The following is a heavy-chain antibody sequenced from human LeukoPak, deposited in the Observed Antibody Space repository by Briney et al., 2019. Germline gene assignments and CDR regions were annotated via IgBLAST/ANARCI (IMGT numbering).Heavy chain of an antibody. J-gene: IGHJ2*01. V-gene: IGHV4-59*08. Sequence: SETLSLTCTVSGGSISSYYWSWIRQPPGKGLEWIGYIYYSGSTNYNPSLKSRVTISVDTSKNQFSLKLSSVTAADTAVYYCARHPLLLWFGEPSPERYLDLWGRGTLVTVSS. CDR3: ARHPLLLWFGEPSPERYLDL. D-gene: IGHD3-10*01. CDR1: GGSISSYY. CDR2: IYYSGST.